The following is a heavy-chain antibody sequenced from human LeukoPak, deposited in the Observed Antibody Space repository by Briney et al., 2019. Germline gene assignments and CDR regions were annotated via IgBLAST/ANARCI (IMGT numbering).Heavy chain of an antibody. CDR2: IYTSGST. J-gene: IGHJ1*01. D-gene: IGHD3-22*01. CDR3: ARVGYDSSYSTEYFQH. CDR1: GGSISSYY. V-gene: IGHV4-4*07. Sequence: KPSETLSLTCTVSGGSISSYYWSWIRQPAGKGLEWIGRIYTSGSTNYNPSLKSRVTMSVDTSKNQFSLKLSSVTAADTAVYYCARVGYDSSYSTEYFQHWGQGTLVTVSS.